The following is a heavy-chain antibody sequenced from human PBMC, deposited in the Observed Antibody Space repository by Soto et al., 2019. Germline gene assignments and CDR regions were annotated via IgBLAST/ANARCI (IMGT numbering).Heavy chain of an antibody. J-gene: IGHJ4*02. V-gene: IGHV1-69*01. CDR2: IIPSFGTT. CDR3: AMIDYSSGSNY. Sequence: QVQLVESGAEVKKPGSSVKVSCKASGVTFSSYPLSWVRQAPGQGLEWMGGIIPSFGTTKYAQKFKGRVTIIADESTTTAYMELSSLRSEDTAVYYCAMIDYSSGSNYWGQGTLVPVSS. D-gene: IGHD6-19*01. CDR1: GVTFSSYP.